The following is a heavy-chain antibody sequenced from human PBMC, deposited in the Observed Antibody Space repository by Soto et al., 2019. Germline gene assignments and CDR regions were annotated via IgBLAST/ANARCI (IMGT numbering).Heavy chain of an antibody. J-gene: IGHJ4*02. CDR2: IYYSGST. Sequence: QVQLQESGPGLVKPSQTLSLTCTVSGGSISSGGYYWSWIRQHPGKGLEWIGYIYYSGSTYYNPSLKHRVTLSVDRAKNPFSVKLGSVTAADTAVYSCARDLGGGNFDYWGQGTLVTVSS. CDR3: ARDLGGGNFDY. D-gene: IGHD3-16*01. V-gene: IGHV4-31*03. CDR1: GGSISSGGYY.